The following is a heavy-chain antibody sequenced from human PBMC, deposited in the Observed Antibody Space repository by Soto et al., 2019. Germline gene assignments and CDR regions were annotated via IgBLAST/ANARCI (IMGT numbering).Heavy chain of an antibody. V-gene: IGHV3-23*01. D-gene: IGHD2-2*01. CDR3: AKDRSSTSCYAFDY. J-gene: IGHJ4*02. CDR2: IGGSSGST. CDR1: GFTFRSYA. Sequence: EVQLLESGGGLLQPGGSLRLSCAASGFTFRSYAMSWVRQAPGKGLEWVSAIGGSSGSTDYADSVKGRFTISRDNSKNTLFLQMNSLRAEDTAVYYCAKDRSSTSCYAFDYWGQGTLVTVSP.